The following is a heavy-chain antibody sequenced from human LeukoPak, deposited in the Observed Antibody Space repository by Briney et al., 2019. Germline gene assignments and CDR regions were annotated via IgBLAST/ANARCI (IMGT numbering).Heavy chain of an antibody. Sequence: AGGSLRLSCAASGFTFSSYDMHWVRQATGKGLEWVSAIGTAGDTYYPGSVKGRFTISRENAKNSLYLQMNSLRAGDTAVYYCARGIMGAWFDPWGQGTLVTVSS. CDR2: IGTAGDT. D-gene: IGHD1-26*01. V-gene: IGHV3-13*01. CDR1: GFTFSSYD. J-gene: IGHJ5*02. CDR3: ARGIMGAWFDP.